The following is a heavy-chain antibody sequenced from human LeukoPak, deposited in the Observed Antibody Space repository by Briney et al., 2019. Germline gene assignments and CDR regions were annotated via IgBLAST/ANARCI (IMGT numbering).Heavy chain of an antibody. Sequence: PGGSLRLSCAASGFTFSDYYMSWIRQAPGKGLEWISYISTSDNTIYYADSVKGRFTISRDNAKNSLYLQMNSLRAEDTAVYYCARTMGYNWTPIDYWGQGTLVTVSS. V-gene: IGHV3-11*04. J-gene: IGHJ4*02. CDR2: ISTSDNTI. D-gene: IGHD1-20*01. CDR3: ARTMGYNWTPIDY. CDR1: GFTFSDYY.